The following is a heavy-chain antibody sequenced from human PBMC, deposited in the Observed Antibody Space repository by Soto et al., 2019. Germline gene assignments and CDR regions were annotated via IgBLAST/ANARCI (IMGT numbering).Heavy chain of an antibody. Sequence: GGSLRLSCAASGFTFSSYAMHWVRQAPGKGLEWVAVISYDGSNKYYADSVKGRFTISRDNSKNTLYLQMNSLRAEDTAVYYCASPLQAYYYDSSGYFPPHDAFDIWGQGTMVTVS. CDR1: GFTFSSYA. D-gene: IGHD3-22*01. J-gene: IGHJ3*02. CDR3: ASPLQAYYYDSSGYFPPHDAFDI. V-gene: IGHV3-30-3*01. CDR2: ISYDGSNK.